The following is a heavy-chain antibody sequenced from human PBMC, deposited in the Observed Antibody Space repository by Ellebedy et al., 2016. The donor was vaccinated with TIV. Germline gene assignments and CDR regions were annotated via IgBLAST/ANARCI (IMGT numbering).Heavy chain of an antibody. D-gene: IGHD3-10*01. Sequence: GESLKISXAASGFTFNTYNMNWVRQAPGKGLEWVSSISSASTYIDYSDSVKGRFTISRDKSKNTLYLQMNSLRAEDTALYYCARLELLATPDAFDIWGQGTMVTVSS. CDR1: GFTFNTYN. V-gene: IGHV3-21*04. CDR2: ISSASTYI. J-gene: IGHJ3*02. CDR3: ARLELLATPDAFDI.